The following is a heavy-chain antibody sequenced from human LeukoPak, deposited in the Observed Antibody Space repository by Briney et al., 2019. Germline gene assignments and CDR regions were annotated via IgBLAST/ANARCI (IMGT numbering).Heavy chain of an antibody. CDR2: LYYSGST. V-gene: IGHV4-61*01. Sequence: PSETLSLTCTVSGGSVSNGNYYWSWIRLPPGKGLEWIGYLYYSGSTNYNPSLKSRVTISIDTSKNQFSLKLSSVTAADTAVYYCARDRVGGYDYAYFDLWGRGTLVTVSS. J-gene: IGHJ2*01. D-gene: IGHD5-12*01. CDR3: ARDRVGGYDYAYFDL. CDR1: GGSVSNGNYY.